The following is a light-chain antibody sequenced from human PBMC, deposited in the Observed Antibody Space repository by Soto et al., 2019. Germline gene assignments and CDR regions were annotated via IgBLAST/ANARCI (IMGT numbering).Light chain of an antibody. Sequence: QSVLTQPPSASGPPGPTIAISCSGGSSNIGSHTVNWYQQLPGTAPRLIIYSNTQRPSGVPDRFSGSKSGTSASLAISGLQSEYEGDYYCAAWDDSLNGVVFGGGTKLTVL. CDR1: SSNIGSHT. CDR2: SNT. CDR3: AAWDDSLNGVV. V-gene: IGLV1-44*01. J-gene: IGLJ2*01.